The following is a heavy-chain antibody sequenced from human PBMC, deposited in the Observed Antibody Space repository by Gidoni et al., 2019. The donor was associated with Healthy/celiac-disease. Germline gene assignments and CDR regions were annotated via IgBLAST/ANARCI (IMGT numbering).Heavy chain of an antibody. D-gene: IGHD3-22*01. V-gene: IGHV1-2*02. CDR3: ARRYYYDSSGYYTPPLGPSTDYYGMDV. CDR2: NNPNSGGT. Sequence: QVQLVQSGAEVKKPGASVKVSCKASGYTFTGYYMHWVRQAPGQGLEWMGWNNPNSGGTNYAQKFQGRVTMTRDTSISTAYMELSRLRSDDTAVYYCARRYYYDSSGYYTPPLGPSTDYYGMDVWGQGTTVTVSS. CDR1: GYTFTGYY. J-gene: IGHJ6*02.